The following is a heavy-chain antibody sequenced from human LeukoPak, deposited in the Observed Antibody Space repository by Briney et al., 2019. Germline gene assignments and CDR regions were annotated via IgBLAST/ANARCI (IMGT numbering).Heavy chain of an antibody. CDR2: ISAYNGNT. CDR1: GYTFTSYG. V-gene: IGHV1-18*04. Sequence: GASVKVSCKASGYTFTSYGISWVRQAPGQGLEWMGWISAYNGNTNYAQKLQGRVTMTTDTSTSTAYMELRSLRSDDTAVYYCARAIRDIVVVVAATDTQFDYWGQGTLVTVSS. D-gene: IGHD2-15*01. J-gene: IGHJ4*02. CDR3: ARAIRDIVVVVAATDTQFDY.